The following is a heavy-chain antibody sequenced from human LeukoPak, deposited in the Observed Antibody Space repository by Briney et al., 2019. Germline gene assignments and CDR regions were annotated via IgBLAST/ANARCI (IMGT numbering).Heavy chain of an antibody. J-gene: IGHJ4*02. D-gene: IGHD1-26*01. CDR2: INPSGGST. CDR1: GGTFSSYA. CDR3: ARFSWELSLREDDY. Sequence: ASVKVSCKASGGTFSSYAISWVRQAPGQGLEWMGIINPSGGSTSYAQKFQGRVTMTRDTSTSTVYMELSSLRSEDTAVYYCARFSWELSLREDDYWGQGTLVTVSS. V-gene: IGHV1-46*01.